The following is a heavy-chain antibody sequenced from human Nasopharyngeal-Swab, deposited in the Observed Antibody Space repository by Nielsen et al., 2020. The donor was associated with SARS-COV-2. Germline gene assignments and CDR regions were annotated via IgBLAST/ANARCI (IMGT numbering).Heavy chain of an antibody. V-gene: IGHV6-1*01. CDR3: ARGSQGTRWS. CDR1: GDSVSNNRAA. J-gene: IGHJ5*02. D-gene: IGHD2-15*01. CDR2: TYYRSQWNY. Sequence: SQTLSLTCAISGDSVSNNRAAWSWIRQSPSRGLEWLGRTYYRSQWNYDYADSVRGRVTVNPDTSRNQVSLHLNSVTPEDTAVYYCARGSQGTRWSWGQGTLVTVSS.